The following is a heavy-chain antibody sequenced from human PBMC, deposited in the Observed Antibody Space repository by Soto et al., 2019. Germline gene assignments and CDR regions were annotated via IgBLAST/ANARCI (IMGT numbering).Heavy chain of an antibody. Sequence: QVLESGGGLVQPGGSLRLSCAASGFTFSCCAMSWVRQAPGKGLEWVSTIHGDGDYTHDTDSVKGRFTISRDNSRNTLYLQMNSLRADDTAVYYCVKIRGAGSYSNWSFAVWGRGTLVTVSS. CDR1: GFTFSCCA. CDR3: VKIRGAGSYSNWSFAV. D-gene: IGHD1-26*01. CDR2: IHGDGDYT. V-gene: IGHV3-23*01. J-gene: IGHJ2*01.